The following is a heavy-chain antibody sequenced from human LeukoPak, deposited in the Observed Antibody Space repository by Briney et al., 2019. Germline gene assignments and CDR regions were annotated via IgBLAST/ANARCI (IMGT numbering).Heavy chain of an antibody. D-gene: IGHD3-10*01. CDR2: IKQDGSEK. CDR3: AREKERGYYGFGYYGMDV. V-gene: IGHV3-7*01. Sequence: GGSLRLSCAASGFTFSSYWMSWVRQAPGKGLEWVANIKQDGSEKYYVDSVKGRFTISRDNAKNSLYLQMKSLRAEDTAVYYCAREKERGYYGFGYYGMDVWGQGTTVTVSS. CDR1: GFTFSSYW. J-gene: IGHJ6*02.